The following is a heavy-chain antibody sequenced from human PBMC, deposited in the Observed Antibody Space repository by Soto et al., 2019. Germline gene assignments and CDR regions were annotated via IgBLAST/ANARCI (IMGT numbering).Heavy chain of an antibody. CDR3: ARAGDISPLWFDY. D-gene: IGHD3-9*01. J-gene: IGHJ4*02. CDR2: ISAYNGNT. Sequence: QVQLVQSGGEVKKPGASVKVSCKASGYTFNKYGITWVRQAPGQGLEWMGWISAYNGNTHYAQKVQGRGTITTDTSTSTAYMELRSLRSDDKAVYYWARAGDISPLWFDYWGQGTLVTVSS. CDR1: GYTFNKYG. V-gene: IGHV1-18*01.